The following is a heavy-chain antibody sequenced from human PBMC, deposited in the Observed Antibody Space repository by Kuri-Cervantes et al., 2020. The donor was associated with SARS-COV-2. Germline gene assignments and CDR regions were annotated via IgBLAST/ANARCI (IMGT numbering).Heavy chain of an antibody. J-gene: IGHJ4*02. CDR1: GYTFTSYY. D-gene: IGHD3-3*01. V-gene: IGHV1-46*01. CDR3: AAEGTFGVVTAY. CDR2: INPSGGST. Sequence: ASVKVSCKASGYTFTSYYMHWVRQAPGQGLEWMGIINPSGGSTSYAQKFQGRVTMTTDTSTSTAYMELRSLRYDDTAVYYCAAEGTFGVVTAYWGQGTLVTVSS.